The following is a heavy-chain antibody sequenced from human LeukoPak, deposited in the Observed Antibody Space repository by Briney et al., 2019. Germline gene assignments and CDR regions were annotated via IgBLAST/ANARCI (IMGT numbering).Heavy chain of an antibody. J-gene: IGHJ4*02. CDR1: GFSLSTSGVG. Sequence: SGPTLVKPTQTLTLTCTFSGFSLSTSGVGVGWIRQPPGKALEWLALIYWDDDKRYSPSLKSRLPITKDTSKNQVVLTMTNMDPVDTATYYCARTLVDYVWGSYRYTGFDYWGQGTLVTVSS. V-gene: IGHV2-5*02. D-gene: IGHD3-16*02. CDR3: ARTLVDYVWGSYRYTGFDY. CDR2: IYWDDDK.